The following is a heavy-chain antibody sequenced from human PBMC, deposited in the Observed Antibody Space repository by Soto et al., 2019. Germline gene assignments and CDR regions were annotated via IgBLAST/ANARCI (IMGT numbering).Heavy chain of an antibody. J-gene: IGHJ6*02. V-gene: IGHV1-18*01. CDR1: GYTFSNYG. CDR2: ISGYNGNT. Sequence: QVQLVQSGVEVKKPGASVTVSCKASGYTFSNYGISWVRQAPGQGLEWMGWISGYNGNTNYAQNLQGRVTLTTDTSTSTAYMELRSLRSDDTAVYYCARVGQCSSTTCRYYYYYGMDVWDQGTTVTVSS. D-gene: IGHD2-2*03. CDR3: ARVGQCSSTTCRYYYYYGMDV.